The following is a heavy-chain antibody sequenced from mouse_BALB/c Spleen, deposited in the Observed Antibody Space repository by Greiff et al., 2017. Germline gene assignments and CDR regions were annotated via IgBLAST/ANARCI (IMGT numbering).Heavy chain of an antibody. J-gene: IGHJ2*01. V-gene: IGHV1S29*02. D-gene: IGHD2-14*01. CDR3: ASPYYRYDDYLIDY. Sequence: EVQLQQSGPELVKPGASVKISCKASGYTFTDYNMHWVKQSHGKSLEWIGYIYPYNGGTGYNQKFKSKATLTVDNSSSTAYMELRSLTSEDSAVYYCASPYYRYDDYLIDYWGQGTTLTVSS. CDR2: IYPYNGGT. CDR1: GYTFTDYN.